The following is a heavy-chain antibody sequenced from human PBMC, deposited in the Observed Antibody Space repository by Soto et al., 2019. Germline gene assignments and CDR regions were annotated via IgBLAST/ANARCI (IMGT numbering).Heavy chain of an antibody. J-gene: IGHJ3*01. D-gene: IGHD3-3*01. CDR2: ISSSSSYI. CDR3: ARMSHRFFDAFDF. CDR1: GFTFSSYS. V-gene: IGHV3-21*01. Sequence: GGSLKLSCAASGFTFSSYSMNWVRQAPGKGLEWVSSISSSSSYIYYADSVKGRFTISRDNAKNSLYLQMNSLRAEDTAVYYCARMSHRFFDAFDFWGQGTMVPVSS.